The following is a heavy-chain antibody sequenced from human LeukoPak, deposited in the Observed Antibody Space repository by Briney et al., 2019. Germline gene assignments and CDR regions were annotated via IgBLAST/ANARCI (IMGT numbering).Heavy chain of an antibody. V-gene: IGHV4-61*01. CDR1: GGSISSGSYY. CDR3: ARGIRGSGSYYYYYYYYMDV. Sequence: PSETLSLTCTVSGGSISSGSYYWSWIRQPPGKGLEWIGYIYYSGSTNYNPSLKSRVTISVDTSKNQFSLKLSSVTAADTAVYYCARGIRGSGSYYYYYYYYMDVWGKGTTVTISS. D-gene: IGHD3-10*01. J-gene: IGHJ6*03. CDR2: IYYSGST.